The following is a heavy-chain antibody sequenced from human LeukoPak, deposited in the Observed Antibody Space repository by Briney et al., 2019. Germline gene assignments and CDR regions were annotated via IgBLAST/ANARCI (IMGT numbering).Heavy chain of an antibody. V-gene: IGHV6-1*01. CDR3: ARVAKIAAAGGGTRGYYYCNYYNYY. Sequence: SQNLSFTCAVSGDSVSSNSSAWNWLRQSPSRGLEWLGKTYYRSKWYNDYAVSVKSRITINPDTSKNLFTLQLNSVTHVDMAVYYCARVAKIAAAGGGTRGYYYCNYYNYYWGKGTMVTVSS. CDR1: GDSVSSNSSA. J-gene: IGHJ4*02. D-gene: IGHD6-13*01. CDR2: TYYRSKWYN.